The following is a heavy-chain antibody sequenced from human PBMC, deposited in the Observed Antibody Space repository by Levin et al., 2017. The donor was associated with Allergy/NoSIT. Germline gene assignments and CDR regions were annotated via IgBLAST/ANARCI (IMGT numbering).Heavy chain of an antibody. CDR3: ARAPSNYFDY. CDR1: GYTFTHYA. D-gene: IGHD4-11*01. CDR2: INTNTGNP. J-gene: IGHJ4*02. Sequence: PGESLKISCKASGYTFTHYAINWVRQAPGHGLEWMGWINTNTGNPTYAQGFTGRFVFSLDTSVSTAYLQISSLKTEDTALYYCARAPSNYFDYWGQGTLVTVSS. V-gene: IGHV7-4-1*02.